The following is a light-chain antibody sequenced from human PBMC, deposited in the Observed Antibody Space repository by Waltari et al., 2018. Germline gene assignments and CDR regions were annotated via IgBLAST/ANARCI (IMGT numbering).Light chain of an antibody. CDR3: QQYDNLPWS. CDR1: QDISKY. Sequence: DIQMTQSPSSLSASVGDRVTITCQASQDISKYLHWFQQKPGKAPKLLIYDAYKLETGVPSRFSGSGSGTDFTFTINSLQPEDIATYYCQQYDNLPWSFGQGTKVEIK. CDR2: DAY. J-gene: IGKJ1*01. V-gene: IGKV1-33*01.